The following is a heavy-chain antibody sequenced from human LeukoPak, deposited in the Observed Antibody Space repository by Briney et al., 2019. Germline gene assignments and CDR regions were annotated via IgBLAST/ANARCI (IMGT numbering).Heavy chain of an antibody. CDR2: ISYGGSNK. CDR1: GFTFRSYA. Sequence: GGSLRLSCAASGFTFRSYAIHWVRQAPGKGLEWVAVISYGGSNKYYADSVKGRFTISRDNSKNTLYLQMNSLRAEDTAVYYCARDWYSGTYYAGDYWGQGTLVTVSS. V-gene: IGHV3-30-3*01. D-gene: IGHD1-26*01. CDR3: ARDWYSGTYYAGDY. J-gene: IGHJ4*02.